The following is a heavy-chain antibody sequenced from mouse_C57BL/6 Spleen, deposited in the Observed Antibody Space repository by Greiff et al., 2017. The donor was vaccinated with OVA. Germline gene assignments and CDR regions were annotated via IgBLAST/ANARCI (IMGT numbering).Heavy chain of an antibody. CDR1: GYSFTGYF. J-gene: IGHJ2*01. Sequence: VHVKQSGPELVKPGDSVTISCKASGYSFTGYFMNWVMQSHGKSLEWIGRINPYNGDTFYNQKFKGKATLTVDKSSSTAHMELRSLTSEDSAVYYCAISSPYYFDYWGQGTTLTVSS. CDR3: AISSPYYFDY. D-gene: IGHD1-1*01. CDR2: INPYNGDT. V-gene: IGHV1-20*01.